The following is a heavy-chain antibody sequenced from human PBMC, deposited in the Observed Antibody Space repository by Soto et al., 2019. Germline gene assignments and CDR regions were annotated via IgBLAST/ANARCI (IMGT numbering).Heavy chain of an antibody. CDR3: AKDMGYDLSPLGYFDY. CDR2: ISWNSGSI. D-gene: IGHD5-12*01. Sequence: GGSLRLSCAASGFTFDDYAMHWVRQAPGKGLEWVSGISWNSGSIGYADSVKGRFTISRDNAKNSLYLQMNSLRSEDTALYYCAKDMGYDLSPLGYFDYWGQGTLVTVSS. V-gene: IGHV3-9*01. CDR1: GFTFDDYA. J-gene: IGHJ4*02.